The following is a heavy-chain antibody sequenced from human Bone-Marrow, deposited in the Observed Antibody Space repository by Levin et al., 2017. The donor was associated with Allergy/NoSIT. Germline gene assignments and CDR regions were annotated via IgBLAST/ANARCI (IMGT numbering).Heavy chain of an antibody. CDR1: EFRFHSHA. V-gene: IGHV3-48*03. CDR2: INSGGDDI. J-gene: IGHJ6*02. Sequence: TGGSLRLSCSASEFRFHSHAMNWVRQAPGKGLEWLAYINSGGDDIYYADTVRGRFTISRDNTKNSLSLQMNSLRGDDTATYYCARDSMVRGPDGLDVWGQGTTVIVSS. CDR3: ARDSMVRGPDGLDV. D-gene: IGHD3-10*01.